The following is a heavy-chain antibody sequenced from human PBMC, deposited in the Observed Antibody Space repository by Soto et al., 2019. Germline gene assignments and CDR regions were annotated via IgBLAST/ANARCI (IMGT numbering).Heavy chain of an antibody. CDR1: GGTFSSYA. J-gene: IGHJ5*02. CDR3: ASPSGSSDWFDP. CDR2: ISPIFGTA. V-gene: IGHV1-69*06. Sequence: QVQLVQSGAEVKKPGSSVKVSCKASGGTFSSYAISWVRQAPGQGLEWMGGISPIFGTANYAQKFKGRVTITADKATSTAYMELSSLRSEDTAVYYCASPSGSSDWFDPWGQGTLVTVSS. D-gene: IGHD6-13*01.